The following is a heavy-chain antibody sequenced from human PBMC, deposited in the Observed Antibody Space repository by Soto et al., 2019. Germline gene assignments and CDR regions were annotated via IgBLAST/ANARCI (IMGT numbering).Heavy chain of an antibody. D-gene: IGHD3-22*01. V-gene: IGHV3-48*02. CDR2: ISSSSSTI. J-gene: IGHJ5*02. CDR1: GFTFXXYX. Sequence: GSLRLSCAXSGFTFXXYXMNWVRQAPGKGLEWVSYISSSSSTIYYADSVKGRFTISRDNAKNSLYLQMNSLRDEDTAVYYCARDHDYYDSSSWFDPWGQGTLVTVS. CDR3: ARDHDYYDSSSWFDP.